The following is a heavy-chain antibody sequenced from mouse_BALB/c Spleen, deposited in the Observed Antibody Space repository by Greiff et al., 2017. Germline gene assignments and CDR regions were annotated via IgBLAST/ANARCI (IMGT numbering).Heavy chain of an antibody. CDR1: GYTFTSYW. CDR2: INPSTGYT. J-gene: IGHJ3*01. V-gene: IGHV1-7*01. Sequence: QVQLQQSGAELAKPGASVKMSCKASGYTFTSYWMHWVKQRPGQGLEWIGYINPSTGYTEYNQKFKDKATLTADKSSSTAYMQLSSLTSEDSAVYYCARKEDGNYGFGFAYWGQGTLVTVSA. CDR3: ARKEDGNYGFGFAY. D-gene: IGHD2-1*01.